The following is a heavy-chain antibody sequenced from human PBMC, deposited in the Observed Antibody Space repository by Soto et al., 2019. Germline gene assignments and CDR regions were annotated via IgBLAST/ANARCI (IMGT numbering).Heavy chain of an antibody. Sequence: QVQLVESGGGVVQPGRSLRLSCAASGFAFSSYGMHWVRQTPGKGLEWVALIWYDGSNKYYADSVKGRFTICRDNSKNTLYLQMHSLRAEYTAVYFCARSPPGVAGRYYFDFWGQGTLVTVSS. CDR3: ARSPPGVAGRYYFDF. D-gene: IGHD6-6*01. V-gene: IGHV3-33*01. J-gene: IGHJ4*02. CDR1: GFAFSSYG. CDR2: IWYDGSNK.